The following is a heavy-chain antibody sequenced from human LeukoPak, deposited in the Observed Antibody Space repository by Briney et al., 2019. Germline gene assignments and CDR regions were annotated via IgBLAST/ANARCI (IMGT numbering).Heavy chain of an antibody. CDR3: AKGRSGYYYDYFDY. D-gene: IGHD3-22*01. CDR1: GFTFSSYG. J-gene: IGHJ4*02. CDR2: ISSSSSYI. Sequence: GGSLRLSCAASGFTFSSYGMNWVRQAPGKGLEWVSSISSSSSYIYYADSVKGRFTISRDNAKNSLYLQMNSLRAEDTAVYYCAKGRSGYYYDYFDYWGQGTLVTVSS. V-gene: IGHV3-21*01.